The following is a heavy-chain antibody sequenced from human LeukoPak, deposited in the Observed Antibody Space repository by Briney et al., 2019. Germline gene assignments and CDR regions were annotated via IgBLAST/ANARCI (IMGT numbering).Heavy chain of an antibody. CDR2: ISSSGSTK. CDR1: GFTFSRYE. D-gene: IGHD3-16*01. CDR3: VRDWGLRARPDY. J-gene: IGHJ4*02. Sequence: GGSLRLTCAASGFTFSRYEKNWVRQAPGKGLEWVSYISSSGSTKYYADSVKGRFTISRDNAKKSLYLQMNSLRDEDTAVYYCVRDWGLRARPDYWGQASLVTVSS. V-gene: IGHV3-48*03.